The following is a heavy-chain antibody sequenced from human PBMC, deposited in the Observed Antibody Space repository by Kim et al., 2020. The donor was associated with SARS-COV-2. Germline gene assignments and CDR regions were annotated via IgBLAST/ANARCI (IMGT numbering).Heavy chain of an antibody. CDR2: ISRNGGST. CDR3: AREGDLRLGDLSLDVGYYYGMDV. J-gene: IGHJ6*02. Sequence: GGSLRLSCAAYGFTFSRYAMYWVRQAPGKGQEYVSGISRNGGSTFYTNSVKGRFIISRENSQNTLDLQMGSLRAEDMAVYYCAREGDLRLGDLSLDVGYYYGMDVWGQGTTVTVSS. V-gene: IGHV3-64*01. CDR1: GFTFSRYA. D-gene: IGHD3-16*02.